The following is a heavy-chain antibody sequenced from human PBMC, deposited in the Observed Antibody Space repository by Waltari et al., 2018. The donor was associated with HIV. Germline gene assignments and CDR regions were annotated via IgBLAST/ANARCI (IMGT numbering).Heavy chain of an antibody. Sequence: QVQLVESGGGVVQPGRSLRLSCAASGFTFSSSAMHWVRQAPGKGLEWVAVISYDGSNKYYADSVKGRFTISRDNSKNTLYLQMNSLRAEDTAVYYCAREREGGYFDYWGQGTLVTVSS. D-gene: IGHD3-16*01. CDR2: ISYDGSNK. V-gene: IGHV3-30-3*01. J-gene: IGHJ4*02. CDR3: AREREGGYFDY. CDR1: GFTFSSSA.